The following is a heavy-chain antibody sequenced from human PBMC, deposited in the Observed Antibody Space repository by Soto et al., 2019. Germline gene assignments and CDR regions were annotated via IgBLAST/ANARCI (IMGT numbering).Heavy chain of an antibody. Sequence: ASVKVSCKASGYTFTGHHMLWVRQAPGQTLEWMGWINPNSGGTKYAQKFQGWVTMTRDTSINTAYMELSRLTSDDTAIYHCARDRAAWAARPNDGLDVWGQGTTVTVSS. J-gene: IGHJ6*02. CDR2: INPNSGGT. D-gene: IGHD6-6*01. CDR1: GYTFTGHH. V-gene: IGHV1-2*04. CDR3: ARDRAAWAARPNDGLDV.